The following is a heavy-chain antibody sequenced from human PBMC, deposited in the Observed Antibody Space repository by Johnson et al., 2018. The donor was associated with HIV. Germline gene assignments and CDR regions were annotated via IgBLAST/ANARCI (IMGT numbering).Heavy chain of an antibody. Sequence: QVQLVESGGGVVQPGRSLRLSCAASGFIFSGFGLHWVRQAPGKGLEWVASISYDGRNKYYADSVRGRITISRDNSKNTLYLQMNSLRAEDTAVYYWAREPGRRELRVDCLYSGGPGTMVTVSS. D-gene: IGHD1-26*01. J-gene: IGHJ3*01. CDR1: GFIFSGFG. CDR3: AREPGRRELRVDCLYS. V-gene: IGHV3-30*03. CDR2: ISYDGRNK.